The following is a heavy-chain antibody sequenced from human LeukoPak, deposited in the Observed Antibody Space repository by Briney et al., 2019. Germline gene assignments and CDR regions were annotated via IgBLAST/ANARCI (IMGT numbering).Heavy chain of an antibody. CDR3: AKGGYSSSWYQSLSDWFDP. J-gene: IGHJ5*02. D-gene: IGHD6-13*01. CDR1: GFTFSSYG. V-gene: IGHV3-33*06. CDR2: IWYDGSNK. Sequence: GGSLRLSCAASGFTFSSYGMHWVGQAPGKGLEWVAVIWYDGSNKYYADSVKGRFTISRDNSKNTLYLQMNSLRAEDTAVYYCAKGGYSSSWYQSLSDWFDPWGQGTLVTVSS.